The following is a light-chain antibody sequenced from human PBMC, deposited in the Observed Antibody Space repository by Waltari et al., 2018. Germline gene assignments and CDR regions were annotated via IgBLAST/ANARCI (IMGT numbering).Light chain of an antibody. Sequence: EIVFTQSPAILSLSLGERATLTGRSSQSVNSNLLAWYQQRPGQAPRLLIYDVSKRATGVPARFSGGGSGTDFTLTISSLEPEDFAVYYCQQRSAWPPSFTFGQGTKLEIK. V-gene: IGKV3-11*01. CDR3: QQRSAWPPSFT. J-gene: IGKJ2*01. CDR2: DVS. CDR1: QSVNSN.